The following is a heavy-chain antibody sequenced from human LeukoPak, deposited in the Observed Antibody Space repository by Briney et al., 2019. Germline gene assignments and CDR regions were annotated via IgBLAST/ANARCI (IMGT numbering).Heavy chain of an antibody. V-gene: IGHV1-2*02. CDR3: AREGGYSGYDLDY. J-gene: IGHJ4*02. D-gene: IGHD5-12*01. CDR1: GYTFTGYY. Sequence: ASVKVSCKASGYTFTGYYMHWVRQAPGQGLEWMGWINPNSGGTNYAQKLQGRVTMTTDTSTSTAYMELRSLRSDDTAVYYCAREGGYSGYDLDYWGQGTLVTVSS. CDR2: INPNSGGT.